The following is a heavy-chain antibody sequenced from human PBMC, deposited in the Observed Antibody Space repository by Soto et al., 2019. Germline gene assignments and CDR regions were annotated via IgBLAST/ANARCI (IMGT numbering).Heavy chain of an antibody. J-gene: IGHJ3*02. D-gene: IGHD3-10*01. CDR2: IKNNGSEK. CDR1: GFSFGSYW. CDR3: VKVYGTGALHDAFDI. Sequence: GGSLRLSCAASGFSFGSYWMSWFRQAPGKGLEWVANIKNNGSEKYYVDSVKGRFTISRDNSKNTLYLQMSSLRAEDTAVYYCVKVYGTGALHDAFDICGQGTMVTVSS. V-gene: IGHV3-7*01.